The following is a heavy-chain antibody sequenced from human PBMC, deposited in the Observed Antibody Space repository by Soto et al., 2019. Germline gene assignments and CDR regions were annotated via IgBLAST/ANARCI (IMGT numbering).Heavy chain of an antibody. V-gene: IGHV3-7*01. CDR2: IKLDAIEK. CDR3: ASDPGYGSCASVTHYLDS. J-gene: IGHJ4*01. Sequence: GGSLRLSGAASGFTFSFYWISWVRHSPWKGLEWLGTIKLDAIEKKYVDSVKGRFNMSRDNAKNSLYLQMDSLRAEDTAVYYCASDPGYGSCASVTHYLDSWGRGTLFTFCS. CDR1: GFTFSFYW. D-gene: IGHD3-10*01.